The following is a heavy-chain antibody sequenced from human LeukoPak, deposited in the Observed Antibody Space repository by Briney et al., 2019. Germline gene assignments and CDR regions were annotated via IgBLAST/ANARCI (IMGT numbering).Heavy chain of an antibody. CDR3: ARDAAFSAFNM. D-gene: IGHD2-15*01. CDR2: ISGGGGST. Sequence: GGSLRLSCAASGFTFTNYAMSWVRQAPGKGLEWVSGISGGGGSTYYADSVRGRFTISRDNAKNSLYLQMNSLRDEDTAVYYCARDAAFSAFNMWGQGTMVTVSS. J-gene: IGHJ3*02. CDR1: GFTFTNYA. V-gene: IGHV3-23*01.